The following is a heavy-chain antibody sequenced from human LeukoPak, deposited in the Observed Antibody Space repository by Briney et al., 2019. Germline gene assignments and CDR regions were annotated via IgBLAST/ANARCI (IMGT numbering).Heavy chain of an antibody. CDR2: ISYDGSNK. CDR3: AKGGVVVASRMDV. J-gene: IGHJ6*02. Sequence: GGSLRLSCAASGFAFSSYGMHWVRQAPGKGLEWVAVISYDGSNKYYADSVKGRFTISRDNSKNTLYLQMNSLRAEDTAVYYCAKGGVVVASRMDVWGQGTTVTVSS. D-gene: IGHD2-15*01. V-gene: IGHV3-30*18. CDR1: GFAFSSYG.